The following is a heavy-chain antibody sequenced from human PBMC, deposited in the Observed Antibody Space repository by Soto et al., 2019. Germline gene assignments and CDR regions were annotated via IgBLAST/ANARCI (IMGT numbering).Heavy chain of an antibody. J-gene: IGHJ4*02. D-gene: IGHD3-22*01. CDR3: AKDGYDSSGYYGLFDY. V-gene: IGHV3-23*01. Sequence: GGSLRLSCAASGFTFSSYAMSWVRQAPGKGLEWVSAISGSGGSTYYADSVKGRFTISRDNSKNTLYLQMNSLRAEDTAVYYCAKDGYDSSGYYGLFDYWGQGTLVTVSS. CDR1: GFTFSSYA. CDR2: ISGSGGST.